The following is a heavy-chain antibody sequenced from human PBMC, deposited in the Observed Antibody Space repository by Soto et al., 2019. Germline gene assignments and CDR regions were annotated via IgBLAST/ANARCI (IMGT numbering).Heavy chain of an antibody. D-gene: IGHD3-22*01. V-gene: IGHV3-23*01. CDR3: AKGLEPNCYDCSRYYYFAY. Sequence: GGSLRLSCAASGFTFSSYAMSWVRQAPGKGLEWVSAISGSGGSTYYADSVKGRFTISRDNSKKTLYLQMNSLRAEDSVVYYCAKGLEPNCYDCSRYYYFAYWGPGTLVTVSS. J-gene: IGHJ4*02. CDR1: GFTFSSYA. CDR2: ISGSGGST.